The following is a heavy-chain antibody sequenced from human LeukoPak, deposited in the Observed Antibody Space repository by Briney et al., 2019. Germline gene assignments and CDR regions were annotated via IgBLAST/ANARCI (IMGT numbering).Heavy chain of an antibody. CDR2: ISFSGDNS. Sequence: GGSLRLSCAAPGFNFRDAAMTWVRQAPGKGLEWVSLISFSGDNSYYADSVKGRFTISRDNSRSTLYLQMRSLGPEDTAVYYCVKSGYSTSSDVDYWGQGTLVPVSS. CDR3: VKSGYSTSSDVDY. J-gene: IGHJ4*02. CDR1: GFNFRDAA. D-gene: IGHD6-6*01. V-gene: IGHV3-23*01.